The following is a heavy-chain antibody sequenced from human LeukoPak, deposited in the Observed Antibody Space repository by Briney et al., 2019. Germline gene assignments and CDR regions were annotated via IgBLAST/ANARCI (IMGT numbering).Heavy chain of an antibody. CDR1: GGSISSYY. D-gene: IGHD2-15*01. Sequence: PSETLSLTCTVSGGSISSYYWSWIRQSPGKGLEWIGYIYYSGSTNYNPSLKSRVTISVDTSKNQFSLKLSSVTAADTAVYYCATSMRYCSGGSCYSPFQHWGQGTLVTVSS. J-gene: IGHJ1*01. V-gene: IGHV4-59*01. CDR3: ATSMRYCSGGSCYSPFQH. CDR2: IYYSGST.